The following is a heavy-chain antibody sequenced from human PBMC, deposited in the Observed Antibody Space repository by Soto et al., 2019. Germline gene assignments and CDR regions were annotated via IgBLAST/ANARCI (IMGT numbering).Heavy chain of an antibody. Sequence: QVQLQESGPGLVKPSQTLSLTCTVSGGSISRGDYYWCWIRQPPGKGLEWIGSIFYSGNTHYNPALRSRLTISVDTSKNQFSLKLSSVTAADTAVYYCARASAYTATDFDYWGQGTLVTVSS. CDR3: ARASAYTATDFDY. D-gene: IGHD2-15*01. CDR2: IFYSGNT. J-gene: IGHJ4*02. V-gene: IGHV4-30-4*01. CDR1: GGSISRGDYY.